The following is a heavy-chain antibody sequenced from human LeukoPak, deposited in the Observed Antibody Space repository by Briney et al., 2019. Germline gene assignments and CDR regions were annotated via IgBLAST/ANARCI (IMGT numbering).Heavy chain of an antibody. V-gene: IGHV1-69*05. CDR1: GGTFSSYA. J-gene: IGHJ5*02. CDR3: ARKDGGTLGFDP. Sequence: ASVKVSCKASGGTFSSYAISWVRQAPGQGLEWMGGIIPIFGTASYAQKFQGRVTMTRDTSTSTVYMELSSLRSEDTAVYYCARKDGGTLGFDPWDQGTLVTVSS. CDR2: IIPIFGTA.